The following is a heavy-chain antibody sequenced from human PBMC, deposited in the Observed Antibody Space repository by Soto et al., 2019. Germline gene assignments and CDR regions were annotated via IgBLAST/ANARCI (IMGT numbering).Heavy chain of an antibody. D-gene: IGHD2-2*02. J-gene: IGHJ6*02. CDR3: ARANIVVVPAAIRGRYYYGMDV. V-gene: IGHV3-21*01. CDR1: GFTFSSYS. CDR2: ISSSSSYI. Sequence: PGGSLRLSCAASGFTFSSYSMNWVRQAPGKGLEWVSSISSSSSYIYYADSVKGRFTISRDNAKNSLYLQMNSLRAEDTAVYYCARANIVVVPAAIRGRYYYGMDVWGQGTTVTVS.